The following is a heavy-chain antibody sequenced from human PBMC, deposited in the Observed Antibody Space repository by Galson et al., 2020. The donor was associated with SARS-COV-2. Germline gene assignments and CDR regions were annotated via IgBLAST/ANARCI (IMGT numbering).Heavy chain of an antibody. CDR1: GYFFTSNW. CDR2: IYPGDSDT. CDR3: AMSPQLLPATD. D-gene: IGHD2-2*01. V-gene: IGHV5-51*01. J-gene: IGHJ4*02. Sequence: GESLKISCQGSGYFFTSNWIGWVRQVPGKGLEWMGLIYPGDSDTRYSPSFQGHVTISADKSINTAYLQWSSLKASDTAIYYCAMSPQLLPATDWGQGTLVTVSS.